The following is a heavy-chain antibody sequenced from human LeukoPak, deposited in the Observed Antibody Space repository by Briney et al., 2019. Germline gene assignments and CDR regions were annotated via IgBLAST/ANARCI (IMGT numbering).Heavy chain of an antibody. V-gene: IGHV5-51*01. D-gene: IGHD3-22*01. Sequence: AESLVIFCKGSGYSFTSYWIGWVRQMPGKGLEWMGIIYPGDSDTRYSPSFQGQVTISADKSTSTAYLQWSSLKASDTAMYYCARSITMIVVVAMDAFDFWGQGTLVTVSS. J-gene: IGHJ3*01. CDR3: ARSITMIVVVAMDAFDF. CDR1: GYSFTSYW. CDR2: IYPGDSDT.